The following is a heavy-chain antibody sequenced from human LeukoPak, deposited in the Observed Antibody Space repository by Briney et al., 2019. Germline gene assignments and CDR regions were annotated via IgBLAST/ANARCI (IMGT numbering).Heavy chain of an antibody. CDR1: GXTVSSDY. J-gene: IGHJ4*02. D-gene: IGHD6-19*01. CDR2: IYSGGTT. V-gene: IGHV3-66*01. CDR3: TRGGSVPATRSFDY. Sequence: QAGGSLRLSCSASGXTVSSDYMSWVRQAPGKGLAWLSVIYSGGTTYYADSVKGRFTISRDNSKNTVYLQMNSLRVEDTAMYYCTRGGSVPATRSFDYWGQGTLVTVSS.